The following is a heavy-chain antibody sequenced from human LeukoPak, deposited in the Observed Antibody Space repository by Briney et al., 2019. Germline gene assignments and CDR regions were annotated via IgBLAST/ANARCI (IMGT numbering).Heavy chain of an antibody. CDR1: GYTFTGYY. CDR2: IIPIFGTA. J-gene: IGHJ3*02. D-gene: IGHD3-22*01. V-gene: IGHV1-69*05. Sequence: GASVKVSCKASGYTFTGYYMHWVRQAPGQGLEWMGRIIPIFGTANYAQKFQGRVTITTDESTSTAYMELSSLRSEDTAVYYCAREYYYDSSGYHDAFDIWGQGTMVTVSS. CDR3: AREYYYDSSGYHDAFDI.